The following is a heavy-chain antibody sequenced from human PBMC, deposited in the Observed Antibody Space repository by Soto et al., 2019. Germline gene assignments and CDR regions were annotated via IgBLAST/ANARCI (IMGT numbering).Heavy chain of an antibody. J-gene: IGHJ4*02. D-gene: IGHD2-15*01. Sequence: QMQLVQSGPEVKKPGTSVKVSCKASGFTFTSSAMQWVREARGQRLEWIGWIVVGSGNTNYAQKFQERVTITRDMSTSTAYMELSSLRSEDTAVYYCAAEVGYCSGGSCIDYWGQGTLVTVSS. CDR3: AAEVGYCSGGSCIDY. V-gene: IGHV1-58*02. CDR2: IVVGSGNT. CDR1: GFTFTSSA.